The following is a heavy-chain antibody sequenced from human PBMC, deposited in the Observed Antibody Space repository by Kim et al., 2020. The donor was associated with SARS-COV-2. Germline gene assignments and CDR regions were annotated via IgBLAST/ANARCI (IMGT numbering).Heavy chain of an antibody. CDR2: LYYTGTT. J-gene: IGHJ4*02. CDR3: ARLSWIRGAFDS. D-gene: IGHD3-10*01. Sequence: SETLSLTCSVSGGSISSANYYWGWIRQPPGKDLEYIGTLYYTGTTYYNPSLRSRLTISLDTSRTRFSLEVTSVTASDTAVYYCARLSWIRGAFDSWGQGTLVTVSS. CDR1: GGSISSANYY. V-gene: IGHV4-39*01.